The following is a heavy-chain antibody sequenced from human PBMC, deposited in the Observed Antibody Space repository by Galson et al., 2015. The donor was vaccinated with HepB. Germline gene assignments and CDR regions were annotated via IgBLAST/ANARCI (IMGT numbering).Heavy chain of an antibody. CDR2: ISGGGGST. J-gene: IGHJ4*02. CDR1: GFTFSSYA. V-gene: IGHV3-23*01. Sequence: SLRLSCAASGFTFSSYAMSWVRQAPGKGLEWVSAISGGGGSTYYADSVKGRFTISRDNSKNTLYLQMNSLRAEDTAVYYCAKDICSSTSCYFGYWGQGTLVTVSS. D-gene: IGHD2-2*01. CDR3: AKDICSSTSCYFGY.